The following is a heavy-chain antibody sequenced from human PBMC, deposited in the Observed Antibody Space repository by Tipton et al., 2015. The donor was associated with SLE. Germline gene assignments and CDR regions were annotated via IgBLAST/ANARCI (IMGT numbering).Heavy chain of an antibody. J-gene: IGHJ6*03. D-gene: IGHD3-10*01. CDR3: AMGSQARDYYYMDV. Sequence: QSGPEVKKPGASVKVSCKASGYTFTGYYMHWVRQAPGQGLEWMGWINPNSGGTNYAQKFQGRVTMTRDTSISTAYMELSSLRSEDTAVYYCAMGSQARDYYYMDVWGKGTTVTASS. CDR2: INPNSGGT. V-gene: IGHV1-2*02. CDR1: GYTFTGYY.